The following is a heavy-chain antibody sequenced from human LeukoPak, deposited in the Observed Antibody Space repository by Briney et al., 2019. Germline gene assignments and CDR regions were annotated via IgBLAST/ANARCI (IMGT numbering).Heavy chain of an antibody. CDR3: ARDVHSYGPLMLNYYYYMDV. V-gene: IGHV3-48*03. CDR2: ISSSGSTI. Sequence: GGSLRLSCAASGFTFSSYEMNWVRQAPGKGLEWVSYISSSGSTIYYADSVKGRFTISRDNAKNSLYLQMNSLRAEDTAVYYCARDVHSYGPLMLNYYYYMDVWGKGTTVTVPS. D-gene: IGHD5-18*01. J-gene: IGHJ6*03. CDR1: GFTFSSYE.